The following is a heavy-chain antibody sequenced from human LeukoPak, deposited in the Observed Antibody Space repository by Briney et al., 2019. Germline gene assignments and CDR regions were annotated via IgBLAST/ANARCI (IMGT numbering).Heavy chain of an antibody. CDR3: AKGLRLQSLDY. CDR2: ISWNSGSI. J-gene: IGHJ4*02. V-gene: IGHV3-9*01. CDR1: GFTFDDYA. D-gene: IGHD4-11*01. Sequence: GGSPRLSCAASGFTFDDYAMHWVRQAPGKGLEWVSGISWNSGSIGYADSVKGRFTISRDNAKNSLYLQMNSLRAEDTALYYCAKGLRLQSLDYWGQGTLVTVSS.